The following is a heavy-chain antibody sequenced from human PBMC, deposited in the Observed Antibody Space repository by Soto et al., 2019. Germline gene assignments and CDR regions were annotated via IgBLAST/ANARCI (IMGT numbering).Heavy chain of an antibody. J-gene: IGHJ3*02. Sequence: EVQLVESGGGLVQPGRSLRLSCAASGFTFDDYAMHWVRQAPGKGLEWVSGISWNSGSIGYADSVKGRFTISRDNAKNSLYLQMNSLRAEDTALYYCAKDIYDYIWGSYRFGASDIWGQGTMVTVSS. CDR3: AKDIYDYIWGSYRFGASDI. V-gene: IGHV3-9*01. CDR2: ISWNSGSI. CDR1: GFTFDDYA. D-gene: IGHD3-16*02.